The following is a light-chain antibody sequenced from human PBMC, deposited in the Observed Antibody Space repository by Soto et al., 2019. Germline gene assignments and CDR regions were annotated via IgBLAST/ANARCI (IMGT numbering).Light chain of an antibody. Sequence: DIQMTQSPSTLSASVGDRVTITCRASRSISRSLAWYQQKSGKAPKLLIYDASSLESGVPSRFSGSGFGTEFTLTISGLQPDDFATYYCQQYQSYFLPFGPGTTVDMK. V-gene: IGKV1-5*01. CDR2: DAS. CDR3: QQYQSYFLP. CDR1: RSISRS. J-gene: IGKJ3*01.